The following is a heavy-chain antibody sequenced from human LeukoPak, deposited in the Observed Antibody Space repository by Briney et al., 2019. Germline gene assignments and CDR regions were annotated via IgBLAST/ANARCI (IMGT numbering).Heavy chain of an antibody. J-gene: IGHJ4*02. V-gene: IGHV3-21*01. CDR2: ISSGSSYI. CDR1: GFTFSSYS. D-gene: IGHD3-9*01. Sequence: PGGSLRLSCAASGFTFSSYSMNWVRQAPGKGLEWVSSISSGSSYIYYADSVKGRFTISRDNAKNSLYLQMNSLRAEDTAVYYCARTYYDILTGYYPTFDYWGQGTLVTVSS. CDR3: ARTYYDILTGYYPTFDY.